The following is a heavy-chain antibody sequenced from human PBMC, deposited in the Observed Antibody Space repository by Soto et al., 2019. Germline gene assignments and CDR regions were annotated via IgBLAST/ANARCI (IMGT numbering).Heavy chain of an antibody. J-gene: IGHJ4*02. CDR2: ISWNSGSI. CDR3: AKGFGDCSGGSCYTGSGYFDY. D-gene: IGHD2-15*01. Sequence: EVQLVESGGGLVQPGRSLRLSCAASGFTFDDYAMHWVRQAPGKGLEWVSGISWNSGSIGYADSVKGRFTISRDNAKNSLYLQMNSRRAEDTALYYCAKGFGDCSGGSCYTGSGYFDYWGQGTLVTVSS. V-gene: IGHV3-9*01. CDR1: GFTFDDYA.